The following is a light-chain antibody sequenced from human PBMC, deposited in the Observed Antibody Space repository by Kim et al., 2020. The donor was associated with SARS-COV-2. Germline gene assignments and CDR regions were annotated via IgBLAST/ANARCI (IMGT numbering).Light chain of an antibody. V-gene: IGKV1-39*01. J-gene: IGKJ3*01. CDR2: AAS. CDR1: QYINSH. CDR3: QQTYISPLP. Sequence: DIQMTQSPSSLSASVGDRVTITCRTSQYINSHLNWYHQKPGRAPKLLIYAASTLQGGVPSRFSGSGSETDFTLTISSLQPEDFATYCCQQTYISPLPFGPGTKVDIK.